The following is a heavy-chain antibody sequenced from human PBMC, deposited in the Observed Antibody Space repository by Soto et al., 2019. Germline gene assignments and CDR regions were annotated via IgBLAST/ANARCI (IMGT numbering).Heavy chain of an antibody. Sequence: VQLLESGGGLVQPGGSLRLSCAASGFTFKNFAVSWVRQAPGKGMGWVSAIGGSGSSANYADSVKGRFTVSRDDSKSTLYLQMSGRRVDDTALYYCAKDAVAYNGEWDWFDLWGQGTLVTVSS. D-gene: IGHD3-10*01. V-gene: IGHV3-23*01. CDR2: IGGSGSSA. CDR3: AKDAVAYNGEWDWFDL. J-gene: IGHJ5*02. CDR1: GFTFKNFA.